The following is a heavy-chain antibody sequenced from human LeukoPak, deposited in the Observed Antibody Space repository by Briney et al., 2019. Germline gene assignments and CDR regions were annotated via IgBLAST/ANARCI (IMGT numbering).Heavy chain of an antibody. CDR3: ARRTRGYSYGNYFDY. J-gene: IGHJ4*02. Sequence: SETLSLTCAVYGGSFSGYYWSWIRQPPGKGLEWIGEINHSGSTNYNPSLKSRVTISVDTSKNQFSLKLSSVTAADTAVYYCARRTRGYSYGNYFDYWGQGTLVTVSS. CDR1: GGSFSGYY. CDR2: INHSGST. D-gene: IGHD5-18*01. V-gene: IGHV4-34*01.